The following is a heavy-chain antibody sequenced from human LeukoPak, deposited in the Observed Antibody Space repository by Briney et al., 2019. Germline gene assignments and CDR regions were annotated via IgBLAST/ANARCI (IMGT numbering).Heavy chain of an antibody. D-gene: IGHD3-10*01. V-gene: IGHV4-34*01. CDR1: GGSFSGYH. Sequence: SETLSLTCAVYGGSFSGYHWSWIRQPPGKGLEWIGEINHSGSTNYNPSLKSRVTISVDTSKNQFSLKLSSVTAADTAVYYCARLGYYGSGSFPWGQGTLVTVSS. CDR3: ARLGYYGSGSFP. J-gene: IGHJ5*02. CDR2: INHSGST.